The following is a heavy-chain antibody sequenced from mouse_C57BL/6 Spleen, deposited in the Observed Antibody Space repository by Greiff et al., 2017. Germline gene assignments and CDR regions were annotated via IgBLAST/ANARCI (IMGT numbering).Heavy chain of an antibody. D-gene: IGHD3-1*01. Sequence: EVQLVESGPGLVKPSQSLSLTCSVTGYSITSGYYWNWIRQFPGNKLEWMGYISYDGSNNYNPSLKNRISITRDTSKNQFFLKLNSVTTEDTATYYCARVGAHWYFDVWGTGTTVTVSS. CDR3: ARVGAHWYFDV. CDR1: GYSITSGYY. J-gene: IGHJ1*03. V-gene: IGHV3-6*01. CDR2: ISYDGSN.